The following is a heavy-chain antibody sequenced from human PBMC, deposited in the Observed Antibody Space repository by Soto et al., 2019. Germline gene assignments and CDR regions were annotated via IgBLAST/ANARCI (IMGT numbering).Heavy chain of an antibody. V-gene: IGHV1-18*01. CDR2: ISAYNGNT. Sequence: ASVKVSCKASGYTFTSYGISWVRQAPGQGLEWMGWISAYNGNTNYAQKLQGRVTMTTDTSTSTAYMELRSLRSDDTAVYYCARDRRITIFGVVIPPLGSNWFDPWGRG. J-gene: IGHJ5*02. CDR1: GYTFTSYG. CDR3: ARDRRITIFGVVIPPLGSNWFDP. D-gene: IGHD3-3*01.